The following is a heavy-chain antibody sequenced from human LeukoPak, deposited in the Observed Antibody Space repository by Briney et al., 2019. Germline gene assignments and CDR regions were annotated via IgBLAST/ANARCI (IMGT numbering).Heavy chain of an antibody. D-gene: IGHD3-22*01. CDR1: GFTFSNYA. CDR2: ITATSSST. CDR3: ARCTTASSGWCNWLDP. J-gene: IGHJ5*02. V-gene: IGHV3-23*01. Sequence: GGSLRLSCAASGFTFSNYAMHWVRQAPGKGLEWVSAITATSSSTHDADSVQGRFTISRDNSKNILYLQMNSLRAEDTAIYYCARCTTASSGWCNWLDPWGQGTLVTVSS.